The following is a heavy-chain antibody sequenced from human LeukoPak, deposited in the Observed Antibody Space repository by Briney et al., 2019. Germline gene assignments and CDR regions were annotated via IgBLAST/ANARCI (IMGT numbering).Heavy chain of an antibody. CDR2: ISGSGGST. CDR1: GFHFSSYA. V-gene: IGHV3-23*01. J-gene: IGHJ6*02. D-gene: IGHD3-10*01. CDR3: AKGRLLWFGNDYGMDV. Sequence: GGSLRLSFAAPGFHFSSYAMSWVRQAPGEGLELVSAISGSGGSTYYADSVKGRFTISRDNSKNTLYLQMNSLRAEDTAVYYCAKGRLLWFGNDYGMDVWGQGTTVTVSS.